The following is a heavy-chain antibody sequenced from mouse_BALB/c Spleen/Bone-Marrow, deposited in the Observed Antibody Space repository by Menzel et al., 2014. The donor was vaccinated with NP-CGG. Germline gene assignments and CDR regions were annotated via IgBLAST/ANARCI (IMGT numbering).Heavy chain of an antibody. CDR2: ISSGSSTI. D-gene: IGHD2-14*01. Sequence: EVKLVESGGGLVQPGGSRKLSCAASGFTFSSFGMHWVRQAPEKGLEWVAYISSGSSTIYYADTVKGRFTISRDNPKNTLFLQMTSLRSEDTAMYYCARSLYYRYDFFDYWGQGTPLTVSS. J-gene: IGHJ2*01. CDR3: ARSLYYRYDFFDY. V-gene: IGHV5-17*02. CDR1: GFTFSSFG.